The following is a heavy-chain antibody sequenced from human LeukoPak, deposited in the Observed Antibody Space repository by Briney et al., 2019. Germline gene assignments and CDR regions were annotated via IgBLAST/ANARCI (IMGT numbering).Heavy chain of an antibody. CDR2: ISYDGSNK. J-gene: IGHJ4*02. CDR3: AKDRYYGSGSTDGFDY. Sequence: HTGGSLRLSCAASGFTFSSYGMHWVRQAPGKGLEWVAVISYDGSNKYYADSVKGRFAISRGNSKNTLYLQMNSLRAEDTAVYYCAKDRYYGSGSTDGFDYWGQGTLVTVSS. V-gene: IGHV3-30*18. D-gene: IGHD3-10*01. CDR1: GFTFSSYG.